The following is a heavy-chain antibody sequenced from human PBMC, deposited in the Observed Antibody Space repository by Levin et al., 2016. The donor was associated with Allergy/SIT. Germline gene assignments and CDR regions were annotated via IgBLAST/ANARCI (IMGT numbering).Heavy chain of an antibody. CDR2: INHSGST. V-gene: IGHV4-34*01. D-gene: IGHD6-6*01. J-gene: IGHJ6*02. Sequence: WIRQPPGKGLEWIGEINHSGSTNYNPSLKSRVTISVDTSKNQFSLKLSSVTAADTAVYYCARGKGAARPGYYYYYGMDVWGQGTTVTVSS. CDR3: ARGKGAARPGYYYYYGMDV.